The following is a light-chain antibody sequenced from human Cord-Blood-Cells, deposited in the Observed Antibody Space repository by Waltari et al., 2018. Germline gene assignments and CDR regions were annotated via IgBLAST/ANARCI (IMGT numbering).Light chain of an antibody. V-gene: IGLV2-23*01. J-gene: IGLJ1*01. CDR1: SSDVGCYNL. Sequence: QSALTQPASVSGSPGQSITISCTGNSSDVGCYNLLSWYQQHPGKAPKLMIYEGSKRPSGVSNRFSGSKSGNTASLTISGLQAEDEADYYCCSYAGSSTFYVFGTGTKVTVL. CDR3: CSYAGSSTFYV. CDR2: EGS.